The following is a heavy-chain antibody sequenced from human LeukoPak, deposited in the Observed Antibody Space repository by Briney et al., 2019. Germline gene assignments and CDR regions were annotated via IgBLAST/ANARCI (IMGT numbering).Heavy chain of an antibody. CDR3: VRVGMNIHGMDV. CDR2: ISSGSEYI. Sequence: GGSLRLSCAASGFTFSYYSMNWVRQAPGKGLEWVSSISSGSEYIFYADSVKGRFTMSRDNAKNSLLLQMYSLRAEDTAVYYCVRVGMNIHGMDVWGQGTMVTVSS. J-gene: IGHJ6*02. D-gene: IGHD2/OR15-2a*01. CDR1: GFTFSYYS. V-gene: IGHV3-21*01.